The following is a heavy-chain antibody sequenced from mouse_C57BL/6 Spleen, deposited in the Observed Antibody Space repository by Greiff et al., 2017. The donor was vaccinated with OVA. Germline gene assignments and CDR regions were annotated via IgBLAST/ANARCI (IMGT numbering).Heavy chain of an antibody. Sequence: EVQLQQSGPELVKPGASVKISCKASGYTFTDYYMNWVKQSHGKSLEWIGDINPNNGGTSYNQKFKGKATLTVDKSSSTAYMELRSLTSEDSAVYYCAHYGSAFDYWGQGTTLTVSS. V-gene: IGHV1-26*01. D-gene: IGHD1-1*01. CDR2: INPNNGGT. CDR1: GYTFTDYY. J-gene: IGHJ2*01. CDR3: AHYGSAFDY.